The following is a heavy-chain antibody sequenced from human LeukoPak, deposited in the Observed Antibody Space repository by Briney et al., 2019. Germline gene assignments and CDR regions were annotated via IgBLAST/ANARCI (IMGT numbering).Heavy chain of an antibody. CDR3: AELGITMIGGV. V-gene: IGHV3-48*03. CDR1: GFTFSIYA. Sequence: GGSLRLSCAASGFTFSIYAMNWVRQAPGRGLEWVSYIGPSGTSIYYADSVKGRFTISRDNAKNSLYLQMNSLRAEDTAVYYCAELGITMIGGVWGKGTTVTISS. J-gene: IGHJ6*04. D-gene: IGHD3-10*02. CDR2: IGPSGTSI.